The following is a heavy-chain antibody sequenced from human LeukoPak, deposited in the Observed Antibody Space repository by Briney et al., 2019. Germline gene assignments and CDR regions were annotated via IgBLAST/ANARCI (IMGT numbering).Heavy chain of an antibody. CDR3: AKDRYYYDSSGYPAYYFDY. D-gene: IGHD3-22*01. CDR2: ISGSGGST. CDR1: GFTFSSYA. Sequence: GGSPRLSCAASGFTFSSYAMSRVRQAPGKGLEWVSAISGSGGSTYYADSVKGRFTISRDNSKNTLYLQMNSLGAEDTAVYYCAKDRYYYDSSGYPAYYFDYWGQGTLVTVSS. V-gene: IGHV3-23*01. J-gene: IGHJ4*02.